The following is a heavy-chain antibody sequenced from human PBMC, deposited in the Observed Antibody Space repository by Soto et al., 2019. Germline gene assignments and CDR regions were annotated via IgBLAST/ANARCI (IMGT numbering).Heavy chain of an antibody. CDR3: ARDEFPDDYIWGSYGHMDV. V-gene: IGHV3-64*01. CDR2: ISSNGGST. J-gene: IGHJ6*03. D-gene: IGHD3-16*01. Sequence: GGSLRLSCAASGFTFSSYAMHWVRQAPGKGLEYVSAISSNGGSTYYANSVKGRFTISRDNSKNTLYLQMGSLRAEDMAVYYCARDEFPDDYIWGSYGHMDVWGKGTTVTVSS. CDR1: GFTFSSYA.